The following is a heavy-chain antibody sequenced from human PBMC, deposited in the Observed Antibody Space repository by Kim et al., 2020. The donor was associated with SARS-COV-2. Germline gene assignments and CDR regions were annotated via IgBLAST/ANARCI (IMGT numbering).Heavy chain of an antibody. D-gene: IGHD6-19*01. Sequence: AASMKGRFSISRDDSKGSLYLQMNGLKAEDTAIYYCARGLGWTSGWEDFDYWGLGTLVTVSS. V-gene: IGHV3-72*01. J-gene: IGHJ4*02. CDR3: ARGLGWTSGWEDFDY.